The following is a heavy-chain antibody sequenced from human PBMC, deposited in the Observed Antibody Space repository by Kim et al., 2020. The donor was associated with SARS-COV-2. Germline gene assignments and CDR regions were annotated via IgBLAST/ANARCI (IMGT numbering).Heavy chain of an antibody. CDR1: GGSISSSSYY. CDR2: IYYSGST. D-gene: IGHD3-9*01. V-gene: IGHV4-39*01. J-gene: IGHJ3*02. Sequence: SETLSLTCTVSGGSISSSSYYWGWIRQPPGKGLEWIGSIYYSGSTYYNPSLKSRVTISVDTSKNQFSLKLSSVTAAVTAVYYCAGNFDWLLGSHAFDIWGQRSMVTVSS. CDR3: AGNFDWLLGSHAFDI.